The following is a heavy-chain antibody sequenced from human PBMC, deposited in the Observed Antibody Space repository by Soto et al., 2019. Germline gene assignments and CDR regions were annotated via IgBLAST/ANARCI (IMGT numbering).Heavy chain of an antibody. D-gene: IGHD3-9*01. CDR2: ISYSGST. Sequence: SETLSLTCKVSAVSITSCGYYWRWIRQHPGEGLEWIGDISYSGSTYYNPSLKSRVGISVDTSKNQFSLKMSSVTAADTAVYYCARGVRGVDILTGDFENWGRGIMVTVSS. CDR3: ARGVRGVDILTGDFEN. J-gene: IGHJ4*02. CDR1: AVSITSCGYY. V-gene: IGHV4-31*03.